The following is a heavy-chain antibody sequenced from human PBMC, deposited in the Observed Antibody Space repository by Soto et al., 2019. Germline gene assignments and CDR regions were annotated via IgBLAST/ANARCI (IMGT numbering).Heavy chain of an antibody. V-gene: IGHV4-30-4*01. J-gene: IGHJ4*02. Sequence: PSETLSLTCTVSGGSISSGDYYWSWIRQPPGKGLEWIGYIYYSGSTYYNPSLKSRVTISVDTSKNQFSLKLSSVTAADTAVYYCAGESGHYYDSSGSSAYYFDYWGQGTLVTVSS. CDR3: AGESGHYYDSSGSSAYYFDY. CDR1: GGSISSGDYY. CDR2: IYYSGST. D-gene: IGHD3-22*01.